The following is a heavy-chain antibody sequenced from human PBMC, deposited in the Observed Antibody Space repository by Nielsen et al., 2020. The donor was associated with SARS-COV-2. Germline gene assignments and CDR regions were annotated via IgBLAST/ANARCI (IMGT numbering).Heavy chain of an antibody. CDR1: GFTFSNYA. J-gene: IGHJ4*02. Sequence: GGSLRLSCAASGFTFSNYAMSWVRQAPGKGLEWVSGISGSGATTYYADSVEGRFTISRDNSKNTLFLQMNNLRAEDTAVYYCAKVGDSTGYYYLEFWGQGTLVTVSS. CDR3: AKVGDSTGYYYLEF. D-gene: IGHD3-22*01. V-gene: IGHV3-23*01. CDR2: ISGSGATT.